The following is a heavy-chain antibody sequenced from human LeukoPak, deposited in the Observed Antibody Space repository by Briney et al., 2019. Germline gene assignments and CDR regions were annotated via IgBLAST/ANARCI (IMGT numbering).Heavy chain of an antibody. CDR1: GGSLSYYY. V-gene: IGHV4-34*01. J-gene: IGHJ4*02. CDR2: INRSGST. D-gene: IGHD2-21*02. Sequence: SETLSLTCAVYGGSLSYYYWSWIRQPPEKGLEWIGEINRSGSTNYNPSHKSRVSISVDTSKNQFSLKLSSVTAADTAVYYCARGGFYCGDDCYVDYWGQGTLVTVSS. CDR3: ARGGFYCGDDCYVDY.